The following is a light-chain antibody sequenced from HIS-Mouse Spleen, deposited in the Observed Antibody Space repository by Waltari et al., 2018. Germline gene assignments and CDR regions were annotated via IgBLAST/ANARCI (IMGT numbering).Light chain of an antibody. Sequence: SYELTQPPSVSVSPGHTARITCSGDALPKQYAYWYQQKSGQAPVLVIYEDSKRPPGIPERFSGSSSGTMATLTISGAQVEDEADYYCYSTDSSGNHRRVFGGGTKLTVL. CDR2: EDS. V-gene: IGLV3-10*01. J-gene: IGLJ3*02. CDR1: ALPKQY. CDR3: YSTDSSGNHRRV.